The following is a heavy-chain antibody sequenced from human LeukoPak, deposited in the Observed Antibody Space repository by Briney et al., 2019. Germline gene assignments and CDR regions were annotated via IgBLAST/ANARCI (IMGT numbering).Heavy chain of an antibody. J-gene: IGHJ4*02. CDR3: ARVKGSGSYYPTDY. CDR2: IWYDRSNK. CDR1: GFTFSSYG. Sequence: GGSLRLSCAASGFTFSSYGMHWVRQAPGKGLEWVAVIWYDRSNKYYADSVKGRFTISRDNSKNTLYLQMNSLRAEDTAVYYCARVKGSGSYYPTDYWGQGTLVTVSS. D-gene: IGHD3-10*01. V-gene: IGHV3-33*01.